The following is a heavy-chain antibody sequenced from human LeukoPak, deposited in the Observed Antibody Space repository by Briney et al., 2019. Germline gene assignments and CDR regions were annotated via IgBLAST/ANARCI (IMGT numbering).Heavy chain of an antibody. D-gene: IGHD1-7*01. V-gene: IGHV3-21*01. CDR2: ISSSSSYI. J-gene: IGHJ4*02. Sequence: PGGSLRLSCAASGFPLSSYSMNWVRQAPGKGLEWVSSISSSSSYIYYADSVKGRFTIPRDNAKNSLYLQMNSLRAEDTALYYCARGELELLWGQGTLVTVSS. CDR1: GFPLSSYS. CDR3: ARGELELL.